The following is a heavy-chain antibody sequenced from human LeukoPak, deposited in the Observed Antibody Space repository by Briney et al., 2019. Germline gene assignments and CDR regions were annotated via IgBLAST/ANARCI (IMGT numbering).Heavy chain of an antibody. Sequence: PSETLSLTCTVSGGSISSYYWSWIRQPPGKGLEWIGEINHSGSTNYNPSLKSRVTISVDTSKNQFSLKLSSVTAADTAVYYCARSRLDYWGQGTLVTVSS. CDR3: ARSRLDY. J-gene: IGHJ4*02. CDR1: GGSISSYY. V-gene: IGHV4-34*01. CDR2: INHSGST.